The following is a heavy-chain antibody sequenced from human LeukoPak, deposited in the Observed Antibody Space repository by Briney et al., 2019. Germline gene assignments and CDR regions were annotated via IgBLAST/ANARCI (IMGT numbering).Heavy chain of an antibody. D-gene: IGHD3-22*01. CDR3: ASLYYYDSSGYYYSDY. V-gene: IGHV3-74*01. J-gene: IGHJ4*02. CDR2: ISSDGSRV. Sequence: GMSLRLSCAASGFHFSTYGMHWVRQAPGKGLVWVSRISSDGSRVTYADSVKGRFTISRDNAKNTLYLQMNSLRAEDTAVYYCASLYYYDSSGYYYSDYWGQGTLVTVSS. CDR1: GFHFSTYG.